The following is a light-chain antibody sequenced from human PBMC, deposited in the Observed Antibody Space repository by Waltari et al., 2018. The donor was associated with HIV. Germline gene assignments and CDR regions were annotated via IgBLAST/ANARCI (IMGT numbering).Light chain of an antibody. V-gene: IGKV3-11*01. J-gene: IGKJ4*01. CDR3: QQRHNWPLS. CDR2: DAS. CDR1: LTIVNF. Sequence: EITLTQSPVDLSLSPGDRATLSCRANLTIVNFLGWYQQRPGQSPSLLIYDASKRVTGVPVRFSGSGSGTDFSLIINNIQPEDAALYYCQQRHNWPLSFGGGTKV.